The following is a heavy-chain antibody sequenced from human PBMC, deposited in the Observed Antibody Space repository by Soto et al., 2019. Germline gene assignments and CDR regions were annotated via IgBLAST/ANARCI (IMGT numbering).Heavy chain of an antibody. D-gene: IGHD3-10*01. CDR3: ASLPSRGVINLDY. J-gene: IGHJ4*02. CDR2: IYYSGST. CDR1: GGSISSSSYY. Sequence: QLQLQESGPGLVKPSETLSLTCTVSGGSISSSSYYWGWIRQPPGKGLEWIGSIYYSGSTYYNPSLKSRVTISVDTSKNQFSLKLSSVTAADTAVYYCASLPSRGVINLDYWGQGTLVTVSS. V-gene: IGHV4-39*01.